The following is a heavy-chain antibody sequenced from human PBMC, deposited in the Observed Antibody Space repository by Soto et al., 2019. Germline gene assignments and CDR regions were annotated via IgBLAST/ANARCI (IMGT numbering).Heavy chain of an antibody. D-gene: IGHD2-15*01. CDR2: IIPIFGTA. Sequence: SVKVSCKASGYTFTSYGISWVLQAPGQGLEWMGGIIPIFGTANYAQKFQGRVTITADESTSTAYMELSSLRSEDTAVYHCARVEGASCYLCYYGMDVWGQGTTVTVSS. V-gene: IGHV1-69*13. CDR1: GYTFTSYG. CDR3: ARVEGASCYLCYYGMDV. J-gene: IGHJ6*02.